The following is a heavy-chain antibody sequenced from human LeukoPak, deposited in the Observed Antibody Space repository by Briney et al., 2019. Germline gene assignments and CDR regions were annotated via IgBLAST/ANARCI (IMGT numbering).Heavy chain of an antibody. Sequence: PSETLSLTCTVSGGSISSYYWSWIRQTPGKGLEWIGYIYYSGSTNYNPSLKSRVTISVDTSKNQFSLKLRSVTAADTAVYYCARLLRGSLDYWGQGTLVTVSS. CDR1: GGSISSYY. CDR3: ARLLRGSLDY. CDR2: IYYSGST. V-gene: IGHV4-59*08. J-gene: IGHJ4*02. D-gene: IGHD3-10*01.